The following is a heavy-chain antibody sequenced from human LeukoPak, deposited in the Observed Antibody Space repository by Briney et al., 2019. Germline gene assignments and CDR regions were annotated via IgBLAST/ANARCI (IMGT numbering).Heavy chain of an antibody. J-gene: IGHJ4*02. CDR2: ISPYNGNT. CDR3: ARDGGYFDY. V-gene: IGHV1-18*01. Sequence: ASVKVSCKASGYTFRSYGSSWVRQAPGQGLEWMGWISPYNGNTNYAQRFQGRVTMTTDTSTSTAYMELRSLRFDDTAVYYCARDGGYFDYWGRGTLVTVSS. CDR1: GYTFRSYG.